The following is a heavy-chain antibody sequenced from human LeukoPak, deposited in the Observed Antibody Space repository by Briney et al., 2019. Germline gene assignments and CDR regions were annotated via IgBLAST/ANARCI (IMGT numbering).Heavy chain of an antibody. J-gene: IGHJ4*02. CDR1: GGSFSGYY. V-gene: IGHV4-34*01. Sequence: PSETLSPTCAVYGGSFSGYYWSWIRQPPGKGLEWIGEINHSGSTNYNPSLKSRVTISVDTSKNQFSLKLSSVTAADTAVYYCASNLYDFWSGYYTLDYWGQGTLVTVSS. CDR3: ASNLYDFWSGYYTLDY. CDR2: INHSGST. D-gene: IGHD3-3*01.